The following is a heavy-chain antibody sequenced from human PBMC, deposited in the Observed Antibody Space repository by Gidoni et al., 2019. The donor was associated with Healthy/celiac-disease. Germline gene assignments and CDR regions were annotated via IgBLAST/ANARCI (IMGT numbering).Heavy chain of an antibody. V-gene: IGHV3-30-3*01. Sequence: QVQLVESGGGVVQPGRSLRLSCAASGFTFSRYAMHWVRQAPGKGLEWVAVISYDGSNKYYADSVKGRFTISRDNSKNTLYLQMNSLRAEDTAVYYCARDGWDCSGGSCYSGAFDIWGQGTMVTVSS. CDR1: GFTFSRYA. J-gene: IGHJ3*02. CDR2: ISYDGSNK. D-gene: IGHD2-15*01. CDR3: ARDGWDCSGGSCYSGAFDI.